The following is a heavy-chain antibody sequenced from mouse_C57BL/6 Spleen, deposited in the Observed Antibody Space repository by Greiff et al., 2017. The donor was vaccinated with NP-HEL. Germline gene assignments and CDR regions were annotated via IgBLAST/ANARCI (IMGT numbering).Heavy chain of an antibody. V-gene: IGHV3-1*01. CDR2: ISYSGST. J-gene: IGHJ1*03. CDR3: ARGEDGYLYWYFDV. CDR1: GYSITSGYD. Sequence: EVQRVESGPGMVKPSQSLSLTCTVTGYSITSGYDWHWIRHFPGNKLEWMGYISYSGSTNYNPSLKSRISITHDTSKNHFFLKLNSVTTEDTATYYCARGEDGYLYWYFDVWGTGTTVTVSS. D-gene: IGHD2-3*01.